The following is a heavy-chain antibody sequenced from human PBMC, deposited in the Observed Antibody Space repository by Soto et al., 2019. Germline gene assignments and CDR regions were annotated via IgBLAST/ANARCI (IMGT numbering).Heavy chain of an antibody. V-gene: IGHV1-69*02. Sequence: SVKVSCTASGGTLSSYTISWVRQAPGQGLEWMGRIIPILGIANYAQKFQGRVTITADKSTSTAYMELSSLRSEDTAVYYCASSDCTNGVCYGYYYYYMDVWGKGTTVTVSS. CDR1: GGTLSSYT. J-gene: IGHJ6*03. CDR3: ASSDCTNGVCYGYYYYYMDV. D-gene: IGHD2-8*01. CDR2: IIPILGIA.